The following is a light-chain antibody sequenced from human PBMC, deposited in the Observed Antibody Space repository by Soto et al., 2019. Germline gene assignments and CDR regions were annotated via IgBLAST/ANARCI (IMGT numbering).Light chain of an antibody. CDR1: QSISTY. CDR2: DAS. V-gene: IGKV3-11*01. CDR3: QQRSSCPLT. J-gene: IGKJ4*01. Sequence: LSLSPATLSLFPGSSTTLFCRASQSISTYLAWYQQKPGQAPRLLIYDASYRATGIPARFSGSGSGTDFTLTISSLEPEDFAVYYCQQRSSCPLTFGGGSKVDI.